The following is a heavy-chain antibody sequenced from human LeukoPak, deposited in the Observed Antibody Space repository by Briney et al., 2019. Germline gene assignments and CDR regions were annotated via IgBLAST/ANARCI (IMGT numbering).Heavy chain of an antibody. J-gene: IGHJ5*02. D-gene: IGHD2-2*01. Sequence: SETLSLTCTVSGGSISSGGYYWSWIRQHPGKGLEWIGYIYYSGSTNYNPSLKSRVTISVDTSKNQFSLKLSSVTAADTAVYYCAREGCSSTSCFNWFDPWGQGTLVTVSS. CDR3: AREGCSSTSCFNWFDP. CDR1: GGSISSGGYY. CDR2: IYYSGST. V-gene: IGHV4-61*08.